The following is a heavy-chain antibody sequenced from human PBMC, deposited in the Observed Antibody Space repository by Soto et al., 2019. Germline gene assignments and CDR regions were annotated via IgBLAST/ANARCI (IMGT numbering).Heavy chain of an antibody. CDR3: AKDSPSYTTSPFYFDS. V-gene: IGHV3-23*01. CDR2: ITSNGDST. Sequence: PGGSLRLSCAAFGFDFNKYAMTWVRQAPGKGLQWVSSITSNGDSTYYADSVKGRFTTSRDNSKNTLYLQVNSLRADDTAVFYCAKDSPSYTTSPFYFDSWGQGTLVTVSS. D-gene: IGHD2-2*02. CDR1: GFDFNKYA. J-gene: IGHJ4*02.